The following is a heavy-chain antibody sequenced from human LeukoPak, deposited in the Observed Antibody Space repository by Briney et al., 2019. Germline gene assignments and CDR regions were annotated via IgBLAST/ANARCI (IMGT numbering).Heavy chain of an antibody. V-gene: IGHV3-23*01. J-gene: IGHJ4*02. CDR1: GFAFSSST. CDR2: ISGTDDNT. D-gene: IGHD3-16*01. Sequence: PGGSLRLSWGASGFAFSSSTMSWVRQAPGKGLEWVSGISGTDDNTYYADSVKGRFTIFRDNSKDILYLYMSSLRAEDTAMYYCANHPGGSFDYWGQGTLVAVSS. CDR3: ANHPGGSFDY.